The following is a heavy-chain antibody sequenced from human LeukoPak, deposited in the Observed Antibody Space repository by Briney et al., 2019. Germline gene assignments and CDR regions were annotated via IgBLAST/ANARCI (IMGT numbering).Heavy chain of an antibody. Sequence: ASVKVSCTASGYTFIDYYLHWLRQAPGQGLEWMGRINPNRGDTKPAQKFQGRVTMTRDTSISVAYMELSSLQSDDTAVYYCARNPDEHWLDESENWYFDLWGSGTLVTVSS. V-gene: IGHV1-2*06. CDR3: ARNPDEHWLDESENWYFDL. D-gene: IGHD6-19*01. CDR1: GYTFIDYY. J-gene: IGHJ2*01. CDR2: INPNRGDT.